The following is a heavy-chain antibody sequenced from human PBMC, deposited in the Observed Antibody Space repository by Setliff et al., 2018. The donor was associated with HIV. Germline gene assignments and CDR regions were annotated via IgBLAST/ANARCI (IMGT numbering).Heavy chain of an antibody. J-gene: IGHJ3*01. Sequence: SVKVSCKASGGAFSSYALSWVRQAPGQGLEWMGGIIPIFGTANYAQKFQGRVTITTDESASTAYMELRSLRSDDTAVYYCARDDGGYNYAEAFDVWGQGTMVTVSS. CDR1: GGAFSSYA. CDR3: ARDDGGYNYAEAFDV. V-gene: IGHV1-69*05. D-gene: IGHD3-16*01. CDR2: IIPIFGTA.